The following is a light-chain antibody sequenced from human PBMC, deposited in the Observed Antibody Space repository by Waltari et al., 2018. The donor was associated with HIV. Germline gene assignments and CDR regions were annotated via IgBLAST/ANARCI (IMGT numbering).Light chain of an antibody. Sequence: QSALTQPASVSGSPGQSITISCTGTSDDIGLYNFVSWYQKHPDKAPQLIIYENTNRPSGVSYRFSGSKSKKTASLTISGLQAEDEADYYCSSFATSDTLLFGGGTKLTVL. CDR3: SSFATSDTLL. CDR1: SDDIGLYNF. J-gene: IGLJ2*01. V-gene: IGLV2-14*01. CDR2: ENT.